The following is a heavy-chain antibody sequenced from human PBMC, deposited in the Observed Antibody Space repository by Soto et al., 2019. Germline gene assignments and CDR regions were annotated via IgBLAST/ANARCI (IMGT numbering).Heavy chain of an antibody. J-gene: IGHJ6*02. CDR1: GFTFSSYA. CDR2: ISYDGSNK. D-gene: IGHD3-16*01. CDR3: ARDLGFTPSYYYYGMDV. V-gene: IGHV3-30-3*01. Sequence: GVSLRLSCAASGFTFSSYAMHWVRQAPGKGLEWVVVISYDGSNKYYADSVKGRFTISRDNSKNTLYLQMNSLRAEDTAVYYCARDLGFTPSYYYYGMDVWGQGTTVTV.